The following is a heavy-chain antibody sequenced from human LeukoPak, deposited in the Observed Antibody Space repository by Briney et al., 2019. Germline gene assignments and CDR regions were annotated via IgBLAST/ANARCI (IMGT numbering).Heavy chain of an antibody. J-gene: IGHJ4*02. D-gene: IGHD3-10*01. CDR3: ARVAYWYYGSGRDRGFDY. CDR1: GFTFSSYS. Sequence: GGSLRLSCAASGFTFSSYSMSWVRQAPGKGLDWVSYISSSSSTIYYADSVKGRFTISRDNAKNSLYLQMNSLRAEDTAVYYCARVAYWYYGSGRDRGFDYWGQGTLVTVSS. V-gene: IGHV3-48*01. CDR2: ISSSSSTI.